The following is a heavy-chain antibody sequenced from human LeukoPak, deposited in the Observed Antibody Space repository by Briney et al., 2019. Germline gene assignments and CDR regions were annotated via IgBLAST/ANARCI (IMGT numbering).Heavy chain of an antibody. V-gene: IGHV4-34*01. CDR1: GGSFSGYY. CDR3: ASGYCSSTSCSPFDY. CDR2: INHSGST. Sequence: SETLSLTCAVYGGSFSGYYWSWVRQPPGKGLEWIGEINHSGSTNYNPSLKSRVTISVDTSKNQFSLKLSSVTAADTAVYYCASGYCSSTSCSPFDYWGQGTLVTVSS. J-gene: IGHJ4*02. D-gene: IGHD2-2*01.